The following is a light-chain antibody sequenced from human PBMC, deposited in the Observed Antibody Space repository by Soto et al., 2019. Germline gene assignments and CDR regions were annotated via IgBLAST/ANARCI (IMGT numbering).Light chain of an antibody. CDR2: GAS. CDR3: HQYGSARGT. J-gene: IGKJ1*01. CDR1: QSVSSSS. Sequence: IVLTPSPGTLSLSPVERATLSCRASQSVSSSSLAWYQQKPGQAPRLLICGASSRATGIPDRFSGSGSGTDFTLTISRLEPEDFAVYYCHQYGSARGTFGQGTKVDIK. V-gene: IGKV3-20*01.